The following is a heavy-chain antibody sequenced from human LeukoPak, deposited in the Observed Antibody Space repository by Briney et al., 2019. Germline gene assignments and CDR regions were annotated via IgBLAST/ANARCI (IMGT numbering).Heavy chain of an antibody. CDR1: GYTFTGYY. J-gene: IGHJ5*02. D-gene: IGHD3-10*01. CDR2: INPNSGGT. Sequence: ASVKVSCKASGYTFTGYYMHWVRQAPGQGLEWMGWINPNSGGTNYAQKFQGRVTMTRDTSISTAYMELSRLRSDDTAVYYCARKGAITMVRGVYWFDPWGQGTLVTVSS. CDR3: ARKGAITMVRGVYWFDP. V-gene: IGHV1-2*02.